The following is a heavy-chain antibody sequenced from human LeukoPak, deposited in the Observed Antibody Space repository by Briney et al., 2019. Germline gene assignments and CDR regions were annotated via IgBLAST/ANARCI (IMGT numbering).Heavy chain of an antibody. V-gene: IGHV4-30-4*08. J-gene: IGHJ4*02. Sequence: SQTLSLTCTVTGGSISSGDYYWSWIRQPPGKGLEWIGYIYYSGSTYYNPSLKSRVTISVDTSKNQFSLKLSSVTAADTAVYYCARGALYDFWSGYYIDYWGQGTLVTVSS. CDR1: GGSISSGDYY. CDR2: IYYSGST. CDR3: ARGALYDFWSGYYIDY. D-gene: IGHD3-3*01.